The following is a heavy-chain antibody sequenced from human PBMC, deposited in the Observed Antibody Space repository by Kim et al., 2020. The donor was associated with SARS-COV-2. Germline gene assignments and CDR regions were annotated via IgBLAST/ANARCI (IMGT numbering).Heavy chain of an antibody. Sequence: SETLSLTCGVSGDSISSGGHYWSWIRQHPGKALEWIGHIYYSGTTYYNPSLKSRVTISVDTSKSQFSLRLSSLTAADTAVYYCARILTAGYWYFDLWGRGTLVTVSS. CDR3: ARILTAGYWYFDL. V-gene: IGHV4-31*11. D-gene: IGHD2-15*01. J-gene: IGHJ2*01. CDR2: IYYSGTT. CDR1: GDSISSGGHY.